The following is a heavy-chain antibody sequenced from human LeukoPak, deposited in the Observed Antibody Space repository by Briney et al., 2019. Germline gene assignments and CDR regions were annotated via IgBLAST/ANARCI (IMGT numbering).Heavy chain of an antibody. D-gene: IGHD2-2*01. V-gene: IGHV1-69*05. J-gene: IGHJ6*03. Sequence: GSSVKVSCKASGGTFSSYAISWVRQAPGQGLEWMGGIIPIFGTANYAQKFQGRVTITTDESTSTAYMELSSLRSEDTAVYYCALPTYCSSTSCQRTGYYYYMDVRGKGTTVTVSS. CDR3: ALPTYCSSTSCQRTGYYYYMDV. CDR2: IIPIFGTA. CDR1: GGTFSSYA.